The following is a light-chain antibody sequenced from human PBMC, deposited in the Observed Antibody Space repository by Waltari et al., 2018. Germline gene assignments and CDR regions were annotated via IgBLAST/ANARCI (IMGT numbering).Light chain of an antibody. J-gene: IGLJ3*02. CDR2: EDS. V-gene: IGLV3-10*01. CDR1: ALPKKY. Sequence: SYELTQPPSVSVSPGQTARITCSGDALPKKYAYWYQQKSGQAPVLVIYEDSKRPSGIPESFSGASSGTRATLTISGAQVEDEADYYCYSTDSSGNHRVFGGGTKLTVL. CDR3: YSTDSSGNHRV.